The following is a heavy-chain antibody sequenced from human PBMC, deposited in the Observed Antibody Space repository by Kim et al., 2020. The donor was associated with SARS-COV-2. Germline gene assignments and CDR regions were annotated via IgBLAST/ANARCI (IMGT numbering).Heavy chain of an antibody. Sequence: GGSLRLSCTASGFTFGDFAMSWVRQAPGKGLEWVGFIRGTAYGGTTEYAASVKGRFTISRDDYKSIAYLQMNSLKTEDTAVYYCSKNHMNTVTWLGADI. J-gene: IGHJ3*02. V-gene: IGHV3-49*04. D-gene: IGHD4-17*01. CDR3: SKNHMNTVTWLGADI. CDR2: IRGTAYGGTT. CDR1: GFTFGDFA.